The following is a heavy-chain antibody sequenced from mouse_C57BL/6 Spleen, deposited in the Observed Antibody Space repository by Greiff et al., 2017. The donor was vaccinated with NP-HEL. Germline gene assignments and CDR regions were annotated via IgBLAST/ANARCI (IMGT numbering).Heavy chain of an antibody. CDR1: GFTFSDYG. CDR2: ISSGSSTI. D-gene: IGHD2-1*01. J-gene: IGHJ3*01. V-gene: IGHV5-17*01. Sequence: DVKLVESGGGLVKPGGSLKLSCAASGFTFSDYGMHWVRQAPEKGLEWVAYISSGSSTIYYADTVKGRFTISRDNAKNTLFLQMTSLRSEDTAMYYCARVGGNYERFAYWGQGTLVTVSA. CDR3: ARVGGNYERFAY.